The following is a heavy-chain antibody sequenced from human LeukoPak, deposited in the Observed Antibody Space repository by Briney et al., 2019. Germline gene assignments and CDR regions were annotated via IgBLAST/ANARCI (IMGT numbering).Heavy chain of an antibody. CDR2: LTASGETT. CDR1: GFTFSSYS. Sequence: GSLSLSCAASGFTFSSYSMNWVRQAPGKGLEWVSALTASGETTYYADSVKGRFTISRDNSKNTLFLQMNSLRAEDTAVYYCAANGESTNWHWNYWGQGTLVSVSS. V-gene: IGHV3-23*01. CDR3: AANGESTNWHWNY. J-gene: IGHJ4*01. D-gene: IGHD1-7*01.